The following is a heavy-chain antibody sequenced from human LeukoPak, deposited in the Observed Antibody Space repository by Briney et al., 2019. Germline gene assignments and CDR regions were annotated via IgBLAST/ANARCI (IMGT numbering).Heavy chain of an antibody. D-gene: IGHD4-17*01. CDR3: ARGPAMTTVTYYYYYYMDV. J-gene: IGHJ6*03. V-gene: IGHV4-4*07. CDR1: GGSISSYY. CDR2: IYTSGST. Sequence: SEALSLTCTVSGGSISSYYWSWIRQPAGKGLEWIGRIYTSGSTNYNPSLKSRVTMSVDTSKNQFSLKLSSVTAADTAVYYCARGPAMTTVTYYYYYYMDVWGKGTTVTISS.